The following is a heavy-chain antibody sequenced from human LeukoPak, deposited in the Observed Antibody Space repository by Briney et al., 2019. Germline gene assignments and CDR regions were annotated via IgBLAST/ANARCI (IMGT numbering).Heavy chain of an antibody. CDR2: ISTYNGNT. J-gene: IGHJ4*02. Sequence: ASVKVSCKASGYTFTSYGITWVRQAPGQGLEWMGWISTYNGNTDSAQKLQGRVTMTTDTSTSTAYMELRSLRSDDTAVYYCARESSQGPYFDYWGQGTLVTVSS. V-gene: IGHV1-18*01. D-gene: IGHD6-19*01. CDR1: GYTFTSYG. CDR3: ARESSQGPYFDY.